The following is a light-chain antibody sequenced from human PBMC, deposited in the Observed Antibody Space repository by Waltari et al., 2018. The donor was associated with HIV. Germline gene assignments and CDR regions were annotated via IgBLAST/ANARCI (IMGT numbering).Light chain of an antibody. CDR1: SSDVGRYNL. V-gene: IGLV2-23*02. CDR2: EVF. CDR3: CSYAGSRIP. Sequence: QSALTQPASVSGSFGQSITISCTGSSSDVGRYNLVSWYQHHQGKAPKLILYEVFKPPSGVSHRFAGSKSGNTASLTVSGLQAEDEGHYYCCSYAGSRIPFGGGTKLTVL. J-gene: IGLJ2*01.